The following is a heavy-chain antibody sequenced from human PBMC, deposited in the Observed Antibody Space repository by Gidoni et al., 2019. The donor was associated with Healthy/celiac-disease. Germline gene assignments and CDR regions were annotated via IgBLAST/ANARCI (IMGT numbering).Heavy chain of an antibody. CDR3: ARMKWELHPQEYYYYGMDV. D-gene: IGHD1-26*01. V-gene: IGHV4-39*01. CDR2: IYYSGST. J-gene: IGHJ6*02. Sequence: QLQLQESGPGLVKPSETLSLTCTVSGGSISSSSYYWGWIRQPPGKGLEWIGSIYYSGSTYYNPSLKSRVTISVDTSKNQFSLKLSSVTAADTAVYYCARMKWELHPQEYYYYGMDVWGQGTTVTVSS. CDR1: GGSISSSSYY.